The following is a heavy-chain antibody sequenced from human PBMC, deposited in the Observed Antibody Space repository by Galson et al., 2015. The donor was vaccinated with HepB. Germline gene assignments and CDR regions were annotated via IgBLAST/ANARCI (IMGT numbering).Heavy chain of an antibody. V-gene: IGHV3-23*01. Sequence: SLRLSCAASGFTFSNYAMNWVRQAPGKGLEWVSAISVSGDYTYYADSVRGRFTISRDNSNKTLYLQMNSLRAEDTAVYYCAKDISRASSSYNPNSYFYYAMDVWGQGTTVTVSS. D-gene: IGHD6-13*01. J-gene: IGHJ6*02. CDR2: ISVSGDYT. CDR3: AKDISRASSSYNPNSYFYYAMDV. CDR1: GFTFSNYA.